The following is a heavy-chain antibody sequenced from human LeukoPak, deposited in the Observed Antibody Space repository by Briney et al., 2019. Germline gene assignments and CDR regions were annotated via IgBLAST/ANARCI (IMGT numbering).Heavy chain of an antibody. D-gene: IGHD2-2*02. V-gene: IGHV1-69*04. J-gene: IGHJ5*02. CDR3: ARDCSSTSCYTPGDWFDP. CDR2: IIPILGIA. CDR1: GGTFSSYT. Sequence: ASVKVSCKASGGTFSSYTISWERQPPGQGLGWMGRIIPILGIANYAQKFQGRVTITPDKSTSTSYMELSSLRSEDSAVYYCARDCSSTSCYTPGDWFDPWGQGTLVTVSS.